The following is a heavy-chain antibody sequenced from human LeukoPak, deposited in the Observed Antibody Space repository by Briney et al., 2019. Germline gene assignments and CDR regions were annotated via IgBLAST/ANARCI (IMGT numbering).Heavy chain of an antibody. Sequence: GGSLRLSCAASGFTVSSNYMGWVRQAPGKGLEWVSVIYSGGSTYYADSVKGRFTISRDNSKNTLYLQMNSLRAEDTAVYYCASTDSSGYYNGELDYWGQGTLVTVSS. V-gene: IGHV3-53*01. D-gene: IGHD3-22*01. CDR2: IYSGGST. CDR3: ASTDSSGYYNGELDY. J-gene: IGHJ4*02. CDR1: GFTVSSNY.